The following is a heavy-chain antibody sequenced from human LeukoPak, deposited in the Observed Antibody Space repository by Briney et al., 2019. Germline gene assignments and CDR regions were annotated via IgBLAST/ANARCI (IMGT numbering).Heavy chain of an antibody. D-gene: IGHD1-26*01. J-gene: IGHJ3*02. CDR1: GGSISSYY. Sequence: PSETLSLTCTVSGGSISSYYWSWIRQPPGKGLEWIGYIYTRGSTNYNPSLKSRVTISVDTSKNQFSLKLSSVTAADTAVYYCARAGRSADAFDIWGQGTMVTVSS. CDR3: ARAGRSADAFDI. V-gene: IGHV4-4*09. CDR2: IYTRGST.